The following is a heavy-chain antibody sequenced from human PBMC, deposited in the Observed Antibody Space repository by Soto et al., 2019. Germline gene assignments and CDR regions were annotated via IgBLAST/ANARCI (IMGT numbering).Heavy chain of an antibody. CDR3: ARGPTRPRMDV. CDR1: GGTLRSHA. CDR2: IIPIFGTA. D-gene: IGHD6-6*01. Sequence: KGSFQAFGGTLRSHAIRRGVQAPGQGLEWMGGIIPIFGTANYAQKFQGRVTITADKSTSTAYMELSSLRSEDTAVYYCARGPTRPRMDVWGQGTTVTVSS. J-gene: IGHJ6*02. V-gene: IGHV1-69*06.